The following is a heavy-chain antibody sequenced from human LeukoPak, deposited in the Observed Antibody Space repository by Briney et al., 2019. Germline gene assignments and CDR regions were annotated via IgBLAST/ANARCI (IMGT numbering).Heavy chain of an antibody. V-gene: IGHV3-23*01. D-gene: IGHD1-7*01. J-gene: IGHJ3*01. Sequence: GGSLRLSCAASGFTFSSYAMSWVRQAPGKGLEWVSAISGSGGSTYYADSVKGRFTISRDNAESSLYLQMNSLRDEDTAVYSCVRDKLGGAFDVWGHGTMVTVSS. CDR3: VRDKLGGAFDV. CDR1: GFTFSSYA. CDR2: ISGSGGST.